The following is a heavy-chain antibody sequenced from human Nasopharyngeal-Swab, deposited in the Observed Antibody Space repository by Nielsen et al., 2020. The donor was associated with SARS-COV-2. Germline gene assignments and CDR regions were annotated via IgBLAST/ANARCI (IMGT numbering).Heavy chain of an antibody. CDR1: GWSFSGYS. J-gene: IGHJ4*02. CDR2: INNSGST. V-gene: IGHV4-34*01. CDR3: ARASKDIVVVPAAELDY. D-gene: IGHD2-2*01. Sequence: SDNLSLNSAVYGWSFSGYSWSWLRTHPGKGPEWLGEINNSGSTNNNPSPERRVTISPDTSKNQFSLKLSSVTAADTAVYYCARASKDIVVVPAAELDYWGQGTLVTVSS.